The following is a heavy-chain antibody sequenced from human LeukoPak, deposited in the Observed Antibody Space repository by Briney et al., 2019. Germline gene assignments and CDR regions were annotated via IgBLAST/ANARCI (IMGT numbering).Heavy chain of an antibody. V-gene: IGHV4-30-4*01. D-gene: IGHD2-2*01. CDR1: GGSITNENYF. J-gene: IGHJ3*02. Sequence: SQTLSLTCTASGGSITNENYFWSWIRLSPGKGLEWIGYIHYRGSAYYGPSLESRFTLSIDTSTNQFSLKLNSVTAADTAMYYCVKEVISPGASDGFDIWGQGTMVTVSS. CDR2: IHYRGSA. CDR3: VKEVISPGASDGFDI.